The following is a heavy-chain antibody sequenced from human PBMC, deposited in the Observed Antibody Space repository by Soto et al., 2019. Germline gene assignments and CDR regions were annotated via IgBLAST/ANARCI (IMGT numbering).Heavy chain of an antibody. V-gene: IGHV4-31*03. Sequence: TLSLTCTVSGSSISSVVYYWSWIRQHPGKGLEWIGYIYYSGSTYYNPSLKSRVTISVDTSKNQFSLKLSSVTAADTAVYYCARVFGFGGMDVWGQGTTVTVSS. D-gene: IGHD3-10*01. CDR2: IYYSGST. CDR1: GSSISSVVYY. CDR3: ARVFGFGGMDV. J-gene: IGHJ6*02.